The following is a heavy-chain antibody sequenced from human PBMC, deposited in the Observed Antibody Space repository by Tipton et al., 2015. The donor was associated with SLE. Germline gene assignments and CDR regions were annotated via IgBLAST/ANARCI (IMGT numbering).Heavy chain of an antibody. Sequence: LRLSCTVSGGSISSYYWSWIRQPPGKGLEWIGYIYYSGSTNYNPSLKSRVTISVDTSKNQLSLKLSSVTAADTAVYYCARDQGTAGAFDIWGQGTMVTVSS. CDR3: ARDQGTAGAFDI. J-gene: IGHJ3*02. D-gene: IGHD1-1*01. CDR2: IYYSGST. CDR1: GGSISSYY. V-gene: IGHV4-59*01.